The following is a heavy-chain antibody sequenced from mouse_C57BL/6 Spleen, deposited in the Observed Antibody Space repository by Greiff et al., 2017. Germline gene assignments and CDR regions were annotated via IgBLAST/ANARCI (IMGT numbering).Heavy chain of an antibody. CDR2: INPNNGGT. CDR1: GYTFTDYY. J-gene: IGHJ4*01. D-gene: IGHD1-1*01. V-gene: IGHV1-26*01. Sequence: VQLKQSGPELVKPGASVKISCKASGYTFTDYYMNWVKQSHGKSLEWIGDINPNNGGTSYNQKFKGKATLTVDKSSSTAYMELRSLTSEDSAVYYCARLGDDYYGSSPYAMDYWGQGTSVTVSS. CDR3: ARLGDDYYGSSPYAMDY.